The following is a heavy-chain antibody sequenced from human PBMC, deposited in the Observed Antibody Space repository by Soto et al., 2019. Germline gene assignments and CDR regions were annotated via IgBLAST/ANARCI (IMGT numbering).Heavy chain of an antibody. D-gene: IGHD5-12*01. CDR2: ISYDGSEK. CDR1: GFTFNFFG. Sequence: HEQLVESGGGVVQAGRSLRLSCAASGFTFNFFGMHWVRQAPGKGLEWVAVISYDGSEKYYADSVKGRFTMSRDNSKNMVYLEMSSLRPEYTSVYYCPKERRYSFDALDIWGHGTMVTVSS. V-gene: IGHV3-30*18. CDR3: PKERRYSFDALDI. J-gene: IGHJ3*02.